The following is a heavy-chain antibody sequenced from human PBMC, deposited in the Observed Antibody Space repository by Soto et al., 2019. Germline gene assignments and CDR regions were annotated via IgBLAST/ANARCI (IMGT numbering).Heavy chain of an antibody. V-gene: IGHV4-59*02. D-gene: IGHD1-26*01. CDR2: ISYSGSS. Sequence: QVQLQESGPGLVKPSETLSLTCTGSGGSVITDYWSWFRQPPGKDLEWLGYISYSGSSTYNPSLKSRVTISLDTSKNQCSLKLSSVTAADTAVYYCARGSLRSSVDYWGQGTLVTVSS. CDR1: GGSVITDY. J-gene: IGHJ4*02. CDR3: ARGSLRSSVDY.